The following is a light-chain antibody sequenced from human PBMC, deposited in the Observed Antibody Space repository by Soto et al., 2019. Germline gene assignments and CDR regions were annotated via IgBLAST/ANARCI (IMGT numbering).Light chain of an antibody. CDR2: LGS. CDR3: MQVLQTPLT. Sequence: DIVMTQSPLSLPVTPGEPASISCRSSQSLLHRNGYNYLDWYLQKAGQSPQLLIYLGSNRASGVPERFSGSGSGTDFTLNISRVEAEDVGVYYCMQVLQTPLTFGGGTKVEMK. CDR1: QSLLHRNGYNY. J-gene: IGKJ4*01. V-gene: IGKV2-28*01.